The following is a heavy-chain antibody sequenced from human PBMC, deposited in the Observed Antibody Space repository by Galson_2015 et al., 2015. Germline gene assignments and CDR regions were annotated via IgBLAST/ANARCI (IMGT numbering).Heavy chain of an antibody. Sequence: SLRLSCAASGFTFDDYAMHWVRQAPGKGLEWVSGISWNSGSIGYADSVKGRFTISRDNAKNSLYLQMNSLRAEDTAVYYCAKGGGGYCSSTSCYGYYMDVRGKGTTVTVSS. V-gene: IGHV3-9*01. D-gene: IGHD2-2*01. J-gene: IGHJ6*03. CDR3: AKGGGGYCSSTSCYGYYMDV. CDR2: ISWNSGSI. CDR1: GFTFDDYA.